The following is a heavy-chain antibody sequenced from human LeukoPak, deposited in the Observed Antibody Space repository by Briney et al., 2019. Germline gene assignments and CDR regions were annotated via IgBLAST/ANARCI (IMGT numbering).Heavy chain of an antibody. J-gene: IGHJ4*02. CDR1: GFTFSSYE. CDR2: ISSSGSTI. Sequence: GGSLRLSCAASGFTFSSYEMNWVRQAPGKGLEWVSYISSSGSTIYYADSVKGRFTISRDNAKNSLYLQMNSLRAEDTAVYYCARGAPDYCSSTSCDNFDYWGQGTLVTVSS. V-gene: IGHV3-48*03. CDR3: ARGAPDYCSSTSCDNFDY. D-gene: IGHD2-2*02.